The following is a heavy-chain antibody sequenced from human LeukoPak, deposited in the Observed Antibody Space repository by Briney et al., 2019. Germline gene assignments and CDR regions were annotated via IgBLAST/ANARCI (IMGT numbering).Heavy chain of an antibody. CDR1: GGTFSSYA. D-gene: IGHD6-6*01. CDR2: IIPIFGTA. V-gene: IGHV1-69*05. J-gene: IGHJ5*02. CDR3: ARNVYSSSSRWFDP. Sequence: ASVKVSCKASGGTFSSYAISWVRQAPGQGLEWMGGIIPIFGTANHAQKFQGRVTITTDESTSTAYMELSSLRSEDTAVYYCARNVYSSSSRWFDPWGQGTLVTVSS.